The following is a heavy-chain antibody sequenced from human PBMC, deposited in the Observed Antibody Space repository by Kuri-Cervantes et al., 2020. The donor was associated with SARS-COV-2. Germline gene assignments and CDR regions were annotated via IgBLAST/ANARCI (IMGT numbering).Heavy chain of an antibody. CDR2: ISGSGGST. CDR3: AKGPVGATGAFDI. Sequence: GESLKISCAASGFTFSSYAMSWVRQAPGKGLEWVSAISGSGGSTYYADSVKGRSTISRDNSKNTLYLQMNSLRAEDTAVYYCAKGPVGATGAFDIWGQGTMVTVSS. D-gene: IGHD1-26*01. J-gene: IGHJ3*02. V-gene: IGHV3-23*01. CDR1: GFTFSSYA.